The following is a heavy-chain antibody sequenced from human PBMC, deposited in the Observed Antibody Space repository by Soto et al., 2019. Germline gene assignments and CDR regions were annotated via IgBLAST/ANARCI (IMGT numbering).Heavy chain of an antibody. CDR2: ISSSISSI. CDR1: GFTFSSYS. CDR3: AGYCSGGSCYSESDY. D-gene: IGHD2-15*01. Sequence: KTGGSLRLSCAASGFTFSSYSMNWVRLAPGKGLEWVSSISSSISSIYYADSVKGRFTISRDNAKNSLYLQMNSLRAEDSAVYYCAGYCSGGSCYSESDYWGQGTLVTVSS. J-gene: IGHJ4*02. V-gene: IGHV3-21*01.